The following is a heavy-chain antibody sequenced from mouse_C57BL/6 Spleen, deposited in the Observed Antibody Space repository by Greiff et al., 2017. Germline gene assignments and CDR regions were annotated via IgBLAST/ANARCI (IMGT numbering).Heavy chain of an antibody. CDR3: ARVGTGFDY. CDR2: IYPRSGNT. V-gene: IGHV1-81*01. Sequence: QVQLKQSGAELARPGASVKLSCKASGYTFTSYGISWVKQRTGQGLEWIGEIYPRSGNTYYNEKFKGKATLTADKSSSTAYMELRSLTAEDSAVYFWARVGTGFDYWGQGTTLTVSS. J-gene: IGHJ2*01. CDR1: GYTFTSYG. D-gene: IGHD3-3*01.